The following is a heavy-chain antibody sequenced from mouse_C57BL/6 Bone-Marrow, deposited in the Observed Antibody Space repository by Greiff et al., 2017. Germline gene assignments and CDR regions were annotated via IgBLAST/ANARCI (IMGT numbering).Heavy chain of an antibody. V-gene: IGHV5-2*01. J-gene: IGHJ4*01. D-gene: IGHD4-1*01. Sequence: EVMLVESGGGLVQPGESLKLSCESNEYEFPSHDMSWVRKTPEKRLELVAAINSDGGSPYYPDTMEIRFIISRDNTKKPLYLQMSSLRSEDTAVYYCARHNWVYAMDYWGQGTSVTVSS. CDR2: INSDGGSP. CDR1: EYEFPSHD. CDR3: ARHNWVYAMDY.